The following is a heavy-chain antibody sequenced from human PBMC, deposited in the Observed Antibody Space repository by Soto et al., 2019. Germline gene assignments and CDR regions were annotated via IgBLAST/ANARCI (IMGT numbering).Heavy chain of an antibody. CDR2: TYYRSKWYN. D-gene: IGHD6-13*01. CDR3: ARVSIAAAGWRYYYGMDV. V-gene: IGHV6-1*01. J-gene: IGHJ6*02. CDR1: GDSVSSNSAA. Sequence: SQTLSLTCAISGDSVSSNSAAWNWIRQSPSRGLEWLGRTYYRSKWYNDYAVSVKSRITINPDTSKNQFSLQLNSVTPEDTAVYYCARVSIAAAGWRYYYGMDVWGQGTTVTVSS.